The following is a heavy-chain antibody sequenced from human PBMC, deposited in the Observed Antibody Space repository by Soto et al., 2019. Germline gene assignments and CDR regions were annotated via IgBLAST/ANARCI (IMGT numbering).Heavy chain of an antibody. CDR1: GDSVSSNSAA. J-gene: IGHJ5*02. D-gene: IGHD3-10*01. CDR2: TYYRSKWYN. Sequence: SQTLSLTCAISGDSVSSNSAAWNWIRQSPSRGLEWLGRTYYRSKWYNDYAVSVKSRITINPDTSKNQFSLQLNSVTPEDTAVYYCARDRTYYYGSGSPMVNWFDPWGQGTLVTVSS. CDR3: ARDRTYYYGSGSPMVNWFDP. V-gene: IGHV6-1*01.